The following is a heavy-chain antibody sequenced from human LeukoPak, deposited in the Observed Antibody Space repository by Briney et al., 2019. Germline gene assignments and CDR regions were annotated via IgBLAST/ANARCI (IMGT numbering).Heavy chain of an antibody. CDR2: IRSNSDGGTM. J-gene: IGHJ5*02. V-gene: IGHV3-15*06. CDR3: AKDSYDYT. D-gene: IGHD4-11*01. Sequence: SGGSLRLSCATSGFSVSNAWMNWVRQAPGKGLEWVGRIRSNSDGGTMTYAASVKARSTLSRGDSKNTLYLQLNSLQTPDTAVYHCAKDSYDYTWGQGTLVTVSS. CDR1: GFSVSNAW.